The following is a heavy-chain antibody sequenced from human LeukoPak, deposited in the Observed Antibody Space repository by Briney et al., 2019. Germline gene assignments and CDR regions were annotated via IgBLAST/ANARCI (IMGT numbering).Heavy chain of an antibody. CDR3: ATEGAPGIAVAGRRPLHDY. D-gene: IGHD6-19*01. CDR1: GHTFTSYY. J-gene: IGHJ4*02. V-gene: IGHV1-46*01. CDR2: INPTGGST. Sequence: PSVTLSCKASGHTFTSYYMHWVRQAPGQRLEKMGIINPTGGSTNYAQKFQGRVTMTRDTSRSTVYMELSSLRSEDTAVYYCATEGAPGIAVAGRRPLHDYWGQGTLVTVSS.